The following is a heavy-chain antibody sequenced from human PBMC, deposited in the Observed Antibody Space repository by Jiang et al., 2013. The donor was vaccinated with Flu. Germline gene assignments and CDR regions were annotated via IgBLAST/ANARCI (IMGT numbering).Heavy chain of an antibody. CDR3: AREFGDGALY. Sequence: VKPSETLSLTCTVSGGSISSYYWSWIRQPPGKGLEWIGYIYYSGSTNYNPSLKSRVTISVDTSKNQFSLKLSSVTAADTAVYYCAREFGDGALYWGQGTLVTVSS. V-gene: IGHV4-59*01. J-gene: IGHJ4*02. CDR2: IYYSGST. CDR1: GGSISSYY. D-gene: IGHD4/OR15-4a*01.